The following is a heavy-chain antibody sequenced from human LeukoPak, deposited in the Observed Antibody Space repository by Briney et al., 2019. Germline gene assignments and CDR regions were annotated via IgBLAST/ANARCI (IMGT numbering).Heavy chain of an antibody. CDR2: MQSTGIS. CDR1: GDSISTYH. J-gene: IGHJ4*02. CDR3: ARDKRHSYGRYFDL. V-gene: IGHV4-59*01. Sequence: PSETLSVTCSVSGDSISTYHWNWIRKPPGKGLEWIGYMQSTGISKYNPSLKSRVNIFVDTSKNQFVLNLRSVTAADTAVYYCARDKRHSYGRYFDLWAQGMLVTVSS. D-gene: IGHD5-18*01.